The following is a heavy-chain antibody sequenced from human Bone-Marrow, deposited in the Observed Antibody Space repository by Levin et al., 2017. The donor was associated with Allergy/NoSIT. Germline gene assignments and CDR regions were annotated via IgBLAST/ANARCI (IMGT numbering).Heavy chain of an antibody. J-gene: IGHJ4*02. CDR2: IYYSGNT. V-gene: IGHV4-31*03. Sequence: PSETLSLTCTVSGGSISGGGYYWSWIRQHPGKGLEWIGYIYYSGNTYYNPSLKSRVIISVVTSKNQLSRKLTSVTVADTAVYYCARFNGYDFDYWGQGTLVTVSS. CDR1: GGSISGGGYY. D-gene: IGHD5-12*01. CDR3: ARFNGYDFDY.